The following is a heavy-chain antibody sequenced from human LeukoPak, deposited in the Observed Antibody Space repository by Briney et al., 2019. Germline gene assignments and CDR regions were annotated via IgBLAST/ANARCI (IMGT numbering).Heavy chain of an antibody. J-gene: IGHJ4*02. CDR2: ISWNSGGV. CDR3: TKSMGYSTSWDS. D-gene: IGHD6-13*01. V-gene: IGHV3-9*01. Sequence: PGGSLRLSCEASGFIFDDYTMHWVRQAPGKGLEWVSGISWNSGGVGYAESVKGRFTISRDNAKRSVYLQLNSLRVEDTALYSCTKSMGYSTSWDSWGQGTLVTVSS. CDR1: GFIFDDYT.